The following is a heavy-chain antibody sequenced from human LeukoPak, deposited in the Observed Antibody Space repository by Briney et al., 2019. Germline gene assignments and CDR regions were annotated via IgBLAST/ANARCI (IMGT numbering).Heavy chain of an antibody. CDR3: ARGEKLYCSGGSCYSYYGDYVDY. D-gene: IGHD2-15*01. CDR2: TYYRSKWYH. CDR1: GDSVSSNNAA. V-gene: IGHV6-1*01. J-gene: IGHJ4*02. Sequence: SQTLSLTCAISGDSVSSNNAAWNWIRQSPSRGLEWLGRTYYRSKWYHDYAVSVKSRITINPDTSRNQFSLQLSSVTAADTAVYYCARGEKLYCSGGSCYSYYGDYVDYWGQGTLVTVSS.